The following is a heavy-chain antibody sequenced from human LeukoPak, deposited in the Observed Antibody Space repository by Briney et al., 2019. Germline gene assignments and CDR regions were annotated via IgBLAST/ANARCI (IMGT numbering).Heavy chain of an antibody. D-gene: IGHD3-22*01. CDR2: INHSGST. J-gene: IGHJ4*02. CDR1: GGSFSGYY. V-gene: IGHV4-34*01. Sequence: PSETLSLTCAVYGGSFSGYYWSWIRQPPGKGLEWIGEINHSGSTNYNPSLKSRVTISVDTSKNQFSLKLSSVTAADTAVYYCARGRTENTMIVVETYYFDYWGQGTLVTVSS. CDR3: ARGRTENTMIVVETYYFDY.